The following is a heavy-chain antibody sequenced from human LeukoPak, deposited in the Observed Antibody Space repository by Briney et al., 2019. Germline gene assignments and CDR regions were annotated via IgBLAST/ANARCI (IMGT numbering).Heavy chain of an antibody. CDR3: ARDRNYDILTGYYWGFDY. V-gene: IGHV1-18*04. Sequence: ASVKVSCKASGYTFTSYGISWVRQAPGQGLEGMGWISAYNGNTNYAQKLQGRVTMTTDTSTSTAYMELRSLRSDDTAVYYCARDRNYDILTGYYWGFDYWGQGTLVTVSS. CDR2: ISAYNGNT. J-gene: IGHJ4*02. CDR1: GYTFTSYG. D-gene: IGHD3-9*01.